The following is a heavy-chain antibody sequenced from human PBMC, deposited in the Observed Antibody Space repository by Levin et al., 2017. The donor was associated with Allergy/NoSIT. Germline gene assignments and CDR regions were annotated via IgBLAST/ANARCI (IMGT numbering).Heavy chain of an antibody. CDR3: ARHGMVRGFQSGDY. CDR2: IYPGDSDT. V-gene: IGHV5-51*01. D-gene: IGHD3-10*01. CDR1: GYSFTSYW. J-gene: IGHJ4*02. Sequence: ASVKVSCKGSGYSFTSYWIGWVRQMPGKGLEWMGIIYPGDSDTRYSPSFQGQVTISADKSISTAYLQWSSLKASDTAMYYCARHGMVRGFQSGDYWGQGTLVTVSS.